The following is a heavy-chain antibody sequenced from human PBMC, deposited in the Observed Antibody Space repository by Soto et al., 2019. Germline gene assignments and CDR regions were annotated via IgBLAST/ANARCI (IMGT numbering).Heavy chain of an antibody. Sequence: QVHLVQSGAEVKKPGASVKVSCKCSGYAFTTYGITWVRQAPGQGLEWMGWISAHNGNTNYAEKLQGRVTVTRDTSTSTAYMELRSLRSDDTAVYYCARGRYGDYWGQGALVTVSS. CDR1: GYAFTTYG. CDR2: ISAHNGNT. V-gene: IGHV1-18*01. CDR3: ARGRYGDY. J-gene: IGHJ4*02. D-gene: IGHD1-1*01.